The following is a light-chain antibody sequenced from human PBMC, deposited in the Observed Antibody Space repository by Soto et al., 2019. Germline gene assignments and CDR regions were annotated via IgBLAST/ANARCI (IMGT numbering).Light chain of an antibody. J-gene: IGKJ4*01. V-gene: IGKV1-39*01. CDR3: QQSYGLPIT. CDR1: QNIASS. CDR2: GAS. Sequence: DIQMTQSPSSLSASMGDRVAITCRASQNIASSLTWYQQKPGTAPNLLIYGASNLQGGVPSRFSGSGSGTDFTLTISSLQPEDFATYYCQQSYGLPITFGGGTKVDIK.